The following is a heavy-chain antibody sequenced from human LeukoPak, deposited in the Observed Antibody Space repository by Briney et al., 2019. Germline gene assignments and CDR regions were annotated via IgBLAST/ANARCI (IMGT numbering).Heavy chain of an antibody. D-gene: IGHD1-20*01. CDR1: GGSIGSGGYY. CDR3: VRVRNWNPYHTFDY. J-gene: IGHJ4*02. V-gene: IGHV4-31*03. CDR2: IYYSGST. Sequence: SQTLSLTCTVSGGSIGSGGYYWSWIRQHPGKGLEWIGYIYYSGSTYYNPSLKSRVTISVDTSKNQFSLKLSSVTAEDTAVYYCVRVRNWNPYHTFDYWGQGTLVTVSS.